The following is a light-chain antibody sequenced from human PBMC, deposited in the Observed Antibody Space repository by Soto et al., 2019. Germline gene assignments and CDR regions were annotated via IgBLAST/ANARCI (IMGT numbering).Light chain of an antibody. V-gene: IGLV2-14*01. CDR2: EVS. J-gene: IGLJ1*01. Sequence: QSALTQPASVSGSPGQSITISCTGTSSDVGGYNYVSWYQQHPGKAPKLIIYEVSNRPSGVSNRFSGSKSGNTASLTISGLQAEDDADYYCNSYTIKSTGVFGTGTKVTVL. CDR1: SSDVGGYNY. CDR3: NSYTIKSTGV.